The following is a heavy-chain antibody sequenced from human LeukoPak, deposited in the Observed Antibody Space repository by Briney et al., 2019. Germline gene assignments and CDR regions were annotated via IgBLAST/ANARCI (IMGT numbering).Heavy chain of an antibody. V-gene: IGHV3-33*01. CDR2: IWYDGRNK. Sequence: PGRSLRLSCVASGFTFTSHGMHWVRQAPGKGLEWVAIIWYDGRNKYYADSVKGRFTISRDNSKNTVYLQMNGLRAEDTAVYYCARDTHYYVPGDNWGQGTLVTVSS. D-gene: IGHD3-10*02. CDR3: ARDTHYYVPGDN. CDR1: GFTFTSHG. J-gene: IGHJ4*02.